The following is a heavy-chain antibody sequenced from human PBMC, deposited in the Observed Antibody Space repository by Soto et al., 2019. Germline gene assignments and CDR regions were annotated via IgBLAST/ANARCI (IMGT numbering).Heavy chain of an antibody. V-gene: IGHV1-3*01. CDR1: GYTFTSYA. D-gene: IGHD3-3*01. J-gene: IGHJ6*02. CDR3: ARGQSPTVIFGVVTHQGYYYYGMDV. Sequence: ASVKVSCKASGYTFTSYAMHWVRQAPGQRLEWMGWIDAGNGNTKYSQKFQGRVTITRDTSASTVYMELSSLRSEDTAVYYCARGQSPTVIFGVVTHQGYYYYGMDVWGQGTTVTVSS. CDR2: IDAGNGNT.